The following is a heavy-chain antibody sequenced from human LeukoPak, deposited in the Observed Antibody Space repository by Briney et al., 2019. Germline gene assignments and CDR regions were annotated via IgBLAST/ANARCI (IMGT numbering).Heavy chain of an antibody. J-gene: IGHJ4*02. Sequence: ASVKISCKVSGYTFTDCYMHWVQQAPGKGLEWMGLVDPEDGETIYAEKFQGRVTITADTSTDTAYMELSSLRSEDTAVYYCATLLGTAMVDYWGQGTLVTVSS. CDR1: GYTFTDCY. D-gene: IGHD5-18*01. V-gene: IGHV1-69-2*01. CDR3: ATLLGTAMVDY. CDR2: VDPEDGET.